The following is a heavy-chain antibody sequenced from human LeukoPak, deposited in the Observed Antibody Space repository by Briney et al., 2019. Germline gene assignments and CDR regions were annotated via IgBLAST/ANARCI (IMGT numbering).Heavy chain of an antibody. CDR3: SRARGGDGLPFDY. J-gene: IGHJ4*02. D-gene: IGHD3-16*01. V-gene: IGHV3-53*01. Sequence: PGGSLRLSCAASGFTVSNNSMSWVRQAPGTGLECVSLIYSDASTSYADSVRGRFNISRDNSKNTLYLHMNSLRAEDTAVYYCSRARGGDGLPFDYWGQGTLVTVSS. CDR2: IYSDAST. CDR1: GFTVSNNS.